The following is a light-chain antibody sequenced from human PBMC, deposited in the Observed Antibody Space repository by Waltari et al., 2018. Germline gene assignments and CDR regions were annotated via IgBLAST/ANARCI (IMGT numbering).Light chain of an antibody. Sequence: QSALTQPASVSGTPGQSITISCTGTTSDVGNYDLVSWYQHHPGKAPKLLICEVIKLPAGVSSRFSGSKSGSTASLIISGLQPDDEADYYCCSYAGRGTYVFGSGTKVTVL. CDR3: CSYAGRGTYV. V-gene: IGLV2-23*02. CDR1: TSDVGNYDL. CDR2: EVI. J-gene: IGLJ1*01.